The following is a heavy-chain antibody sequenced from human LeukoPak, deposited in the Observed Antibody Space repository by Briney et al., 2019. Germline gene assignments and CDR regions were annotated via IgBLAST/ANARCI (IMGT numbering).Heavy chain of an antibody. Sequence: SETLSLTCTVSGGSISSYYWSWIRQPPGKGLEWIGYIYCSGSTNYNPSLKSRVTISVDTSKNQFSLKLSSVTAADTAVYYCARLRFTDYYYYGMDVWGQGTTVTVSS. D-gene: IGHD3-10*01. CDR3: ARLRFTDYYYYGMDV. V-gene: IGHV4-59*08. CDR1: GGSISSYY. J-gene: IGHJ6*02. CDR2: IYCSGST.